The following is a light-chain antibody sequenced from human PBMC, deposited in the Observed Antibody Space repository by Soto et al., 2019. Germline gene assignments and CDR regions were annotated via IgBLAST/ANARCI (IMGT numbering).Light chain of an antibody. V-gene: IGKV2D-29*02. J-gene: IGKJ5*01. CDR2: EVS. CDR3: MQSTQLPPT. Sequence: VMTQTPLSLLVTPGQPASISCKSSQSLLHIAGETFLFWYQQKPGQSPQLLIYEVSTRVSGVPDRFSGSGSGTDFTLEISRVEADDVGIYYCMQSTQLPPTFGQGTRLEIK. CDR1: QSLLHIAGETF.